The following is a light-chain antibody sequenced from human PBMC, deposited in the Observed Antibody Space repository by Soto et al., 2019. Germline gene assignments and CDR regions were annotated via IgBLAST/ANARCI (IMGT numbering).Light chain of an antibody. CDR2: EVS. CDR3: SSYTSSSSVV. CDR1: SSDVGGYNY. Sequence: QSALTQPASVSGSPGQSITISCTGTSSDVGGYNYVSWYQQHPGKAPKLMIYEVSNRPSGVSNRFSGSKSGNTASLTISGXQAEDEADYYCSSYTSSSSVVFGGGTXLTVL. J-gene: IGLJ2*01. V-gene: IGLV2-14*01.